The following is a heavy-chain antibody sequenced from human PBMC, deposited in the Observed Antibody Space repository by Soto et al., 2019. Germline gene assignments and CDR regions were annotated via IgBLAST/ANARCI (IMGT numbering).Heavy chain of an antibody. Sequence: GSLRLSCAASGFIFTNYAMNWVRQAPGKGLEWVSVIGGRGNSAYYADSVQGRFTISRDNSKNTLSLQMSSLTADDTAIYYCVREGRGSFDFWGRGTMVTVS. CDR3: VREGRGSFDF. V-gene: IGHV3-23*01. J-gene: IGHJ3*01. CDR1: GFIFTNYA. CDR2: IGGRGNSA. D-gene: IGHD5-12*01.